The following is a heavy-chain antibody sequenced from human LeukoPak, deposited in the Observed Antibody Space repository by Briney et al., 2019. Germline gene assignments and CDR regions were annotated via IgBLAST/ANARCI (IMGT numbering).Heavy chain of an antibody. CDR1: GFTFSSYE. CDR2: ISSSGSTM. J-gene: IGHJ6*03. D-gene: IGHD3-10*01. V-gene: IGHV3-48*03. Sequence: GGSLRLSCAASGFTFSSYEINWVRQAPGKGLEWVSYISSSGSTMYYADSVKGRFTISRDNAKNSLYLQMDSLRAEDTAVYYCARLYGSGHYFYYYMDVWGKGTTVTVSS. CDR3: ARLYGSGHYFYYYMDV.